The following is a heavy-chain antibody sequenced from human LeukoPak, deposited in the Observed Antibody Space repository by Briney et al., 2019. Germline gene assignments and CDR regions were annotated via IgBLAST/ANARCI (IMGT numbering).Heavy chain of an antibody. V-gene: IGHV4-59*11. D-gene: IGHD3-16*01. Sequence: SETLSLTCTVSSGSIRSQHWSWIRQPPGKGLKWIGFISYSGTTYYNPSLESRVTISRDTSRNQFSLKLSSVTAADTAVYYCTRDRNGGDHYYMDVWGKGTTVTVSS. CDR1: SGSIRSQH. J-gene: IGHJ6*03. CDR3: TRDRNGGDHYYMDV. CDR2: ISYSGTT.